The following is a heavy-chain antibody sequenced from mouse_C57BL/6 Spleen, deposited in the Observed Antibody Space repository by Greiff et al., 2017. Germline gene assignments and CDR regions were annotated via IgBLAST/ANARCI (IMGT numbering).Heavy chain of an antibody. CDR1: GYTFTDYY. Sequence: EVQLQQSGPELVKPGASVKISCKASGYTFTDYYMNWVKQSHGKSLEWIGDINPNNGGTSYNQKFKGKATLTVDKSSSTAYMELRSLTSEDSAVYYCARGGGNSVGWFAYWGQGTLVTVSA. J-gene: IGHJ3*01. CDR3: ARGGGNSVGWFAY. V-gene: IGHV1-26*01. D-gene: IGHD2-1*01. CDR2: INPNNGGT.